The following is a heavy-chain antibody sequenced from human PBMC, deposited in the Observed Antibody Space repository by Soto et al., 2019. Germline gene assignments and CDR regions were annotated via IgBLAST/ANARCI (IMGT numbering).Heavy chain of an antibody. CDR3: ARVEGSYRPIDAFDI. CDR1: GYTFTSYY. D-gene: IGHD3-16*02. V-gene: IGHV1-46*03. J-gene: IGHJ3*02. CDR2: INPSGGST. Sequence: GASVKVSCKASGYTFTSYYMHWVRQAPGQGLEWMGIINPSGGSTSYAQKFQGRVTMTRDTSTSTVYMELSSLRSEDTAVYYCARVEGSYRPIDAFDIWGQGTMVTVSS.